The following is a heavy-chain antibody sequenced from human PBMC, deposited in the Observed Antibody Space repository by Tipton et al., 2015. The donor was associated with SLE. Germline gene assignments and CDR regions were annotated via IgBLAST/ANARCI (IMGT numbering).Heavy chain of an antibody. J-gene: IGHJ6*03. CDR2: INHSGST. V-gene: IGHV4-34*01. D-gene: IGHD3-22*01. CDR3: ARGLNYYDSSGYYPFYYMDV. CDR1: GFTFSGYW. Sequence: LRLSCAASGFTFSGYWMHWIRQPPGKGLEWIGEINHSGSTNYNPSLKSRVTISVDTSKNQFSLKLSSVTAADTAVYYCARGLNYYDSSGYYPFYYMDVWGKGTTVTVSS.